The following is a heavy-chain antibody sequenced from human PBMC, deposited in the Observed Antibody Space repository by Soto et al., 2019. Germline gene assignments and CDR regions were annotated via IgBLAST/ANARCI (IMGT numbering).Heavy chain of an antibody. Sequence: SETLSLTCTVSGGSISSYYWSWIRQPPGKGLEWIGYIYYSGSTNYNPSLKSRVTISVDTSKNQFSLKLSSVTAADTAVYYCARDSSGYYYGRVFDYWGQGTLVTSPQ. J-gene: IGHJ4*02. D-gene: IGHD3-22*01. CDR3: ARDSSGYYYGRVFDY. V-gene: IGHV4-59*01. CDR1: GGSISSYY. CDR2: IYYSGST.